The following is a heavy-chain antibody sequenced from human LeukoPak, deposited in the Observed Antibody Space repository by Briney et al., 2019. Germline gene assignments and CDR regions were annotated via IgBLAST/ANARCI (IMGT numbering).Heavy chain of an antibody. CDR2: ISYDGSNK. CDR3: ARDGTDYGGDY. Sequence: GGSLRLSCAASGFTISSYAIHWVRQAPGKGLEWVAVISYDGSNKYYADSVKGRFTISRDNSKNTLYLQMNSLRAEDTAVYYCARDGTDYGGDYWGQGTLVTVSS. V-gene: IGHV3-30*04. CDR1: GFTISSYA. D-gene: IGHD4-17*01. J-gene: IGHJ4*02.